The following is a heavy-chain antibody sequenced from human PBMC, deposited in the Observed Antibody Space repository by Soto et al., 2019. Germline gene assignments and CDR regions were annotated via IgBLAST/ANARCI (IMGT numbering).Heavy chain of an antibody. D-gene: IGHD3-10*01. V-gene: IGHV4-39*01. CDR2: MYSSGST. CDR3: AQGMLGDWYFDL. J-gene: IGHJ2*01. Sequence: QLQLEESGPGLVKPSETLSLICTVSGVSISSSSYYWGWIRPPPGKGLEWIGNMYSSGSTYYNPALKSRVTLSVDSSKNLFSLKLNAVTAAETYVYYCAQGMLGDWYFDLWGRGTLVTVSS. CDR1: GVSISSSSYY.